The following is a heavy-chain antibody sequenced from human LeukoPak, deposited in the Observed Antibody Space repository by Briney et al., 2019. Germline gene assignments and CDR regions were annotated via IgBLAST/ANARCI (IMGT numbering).Heavy chain of an antibody. V-gene: IGHV3-43D*03. CDR1: GFTFDDYA. Sequence: GGSLRLSCAASGFTFDDYAMHWVRQAPGKGLEWVSLISWDGGSTYYADSVKGRFTISRDNSKNSLYLQMNSLRAEDTALYYCTKEDNYYDSSGPFDYWGQGTLVTVSS. CDR2: ISWDGGST. D-gene: IGHD3-22*01. CDR3: TKEDNYYDSSGPFDY. J-gene: IGHJ4*02.